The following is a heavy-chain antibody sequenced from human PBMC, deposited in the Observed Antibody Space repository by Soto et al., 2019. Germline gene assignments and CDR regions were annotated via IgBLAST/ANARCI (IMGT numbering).Heavy chain of an antibody. CDR1: GYTLTELS. CDR3: ATDRSIAARPKNYYYYGMDV. J-gene: IGHJ6*02. D-gene: IGHD6-6*01. V-gene: IGHV1-24*01. CDR2: FDPEDGET. Sequence: QVQLVQSGAEVKKPGASVKVSCKVSGYTLTELSMHWVRQAPGKGLEWMGGFDPEDGETIYAQKFQGRVTMTEDTSTDTAYMELSSLRSEDTAVYYCATDRSIAARPKNYYYYGMDVWGQGTTVTVSS.